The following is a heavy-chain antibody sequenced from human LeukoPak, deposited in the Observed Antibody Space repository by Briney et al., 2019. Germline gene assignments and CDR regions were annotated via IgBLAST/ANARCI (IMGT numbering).Heavy chain of an antibody. V-gene: IGHV3-53*01. CDR3: ARARSGDFDY. CDR1: GFTVSSNY. J-gene: IGHJ4*02. CDR2: LYSGGST. Sequence: PGGSLRLSCAASGFTVSSNYMSWVRQAPGKGLECVSVLYSGGSTYFADSVKGRFTISRDNSKNTLYLQMNSLRAEDTAVYYCARARSGDFDYWGQGTLVTVSS.